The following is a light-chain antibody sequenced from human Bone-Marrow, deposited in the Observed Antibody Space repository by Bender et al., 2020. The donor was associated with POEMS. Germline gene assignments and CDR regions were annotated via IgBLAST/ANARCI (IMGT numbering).Light chain of an antibody. V-gene: IGLV2-23*01. Sequence: QSALTQPASVSGSPGQSITISCTGTSSDVGSYNFVSWYQQHPGKAPKLMIYEGSKRPSGVSNRFSGSKSGNTASLTISGLQAEDEADYYCCSYAGTNTWLFGGGTHLTVL. CDR2: EGS. CDR3: CSYAGTNTWL. J-gene: IGLJ3*02. CDR1: SSDVGSYNF.